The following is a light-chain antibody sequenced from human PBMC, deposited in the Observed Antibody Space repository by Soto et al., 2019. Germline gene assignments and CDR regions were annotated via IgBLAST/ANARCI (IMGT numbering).Light chain of an antibody. CDR3: QVWDSNSDHVV. Sequence: SYELTQPPSVSVAPGKTARITCGGNNIGSKSVHWYQQKPGQAPVLVIHYDDDRPSGIPERFSGSNSGNTSTLTISRVEAGDDADYYCQVWDSNSDHVVFGGGTKVTVL. V-gene: IGLV3-21*04. J-gene: IGLJ2*01. CDR1: NIGSKS. CDR2: YDD.